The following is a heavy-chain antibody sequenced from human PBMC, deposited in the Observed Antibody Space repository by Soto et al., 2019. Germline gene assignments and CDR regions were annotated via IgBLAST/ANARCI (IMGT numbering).Heavy chain of an antibody. V-gene: IGHV4-31*03. D-gene: IGHD6-19*01. CDR2: IYYSGST. CDR3: ARESIAVAGNHYYGMDF. Sequence: SETLSLTCTVSGGSISSGGYYWSWIRQHPGKGLEWIGYIYYSGSTYYNPSLKSRVTISVDTSKNQFSLKLSSVTAADTAVYYCARESIAVAGNHYYGMDFWGQGTTVTVSS. CDR1: GGSISSGGYY. J-gene: IGHJ6*02.